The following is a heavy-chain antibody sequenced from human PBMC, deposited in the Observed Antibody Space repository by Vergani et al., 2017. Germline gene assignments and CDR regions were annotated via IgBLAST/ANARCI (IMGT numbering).Heavy chain of an antibody. Sequence: QVQLVQSGAEVKKPGSSVKVSCKASGGTFSSYTISWVRQAPGQGLEWMGRIIPILGIANYAQKFQGRVTITADKSTSTAYMELSSLGSEDTAVYYCARAEQYSSPAFDLWGQGTMVTVSS. D-gene: IGHD6-6*01. CDR2: IIPILGIA. V-gene: IGHV1-69*02. CDR1: GGTFSSYT. CDR3: ARAEQYSSPAFDL. J-gene: IGHJ3*01.